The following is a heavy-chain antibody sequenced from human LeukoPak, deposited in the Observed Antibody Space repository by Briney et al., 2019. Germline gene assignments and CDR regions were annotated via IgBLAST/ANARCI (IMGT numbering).Heavy chain of an antibody. J-gene: IGHJ3*02. CDR1: GFTFSNYA. CDR3: AKGNFDWVVGAFDT. D-gene: IGHD3-9*01. CDR2: ISIDGSHR. Sequence: GGSLRLSCAASGFTFSNYAMQWVRQAPGKGLEWVAVISIDGSHRYHADSVKGRFTISRDNSKNTLYLQMNSLRAEGTAVYYCAKGNFDWVVGAFDTWGQGTMVTVSS. V-gene: IGHV3-30*18.